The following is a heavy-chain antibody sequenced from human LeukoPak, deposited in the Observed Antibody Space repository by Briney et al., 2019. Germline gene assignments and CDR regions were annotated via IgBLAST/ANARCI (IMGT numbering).Heavy chain of an antibody. CDR1: GGSISSYY. J-gene: IGHJ4*02. D-gene: IGHD6-19*01. Sequence: NPSETLSLTCTVSGGSISSYYWSWIRQPPGKGLEWIGYIYYSGSTNYNPSLKSRVTISVDTSKNQFSLKLSSVTAADTAVYYCARGGSSGLIYFDYWGQGTLVTVSS. V-gene: IGHV4-59*01. CDR2: IYYSGST. CDR3: ARGGSSGLIYFDY.